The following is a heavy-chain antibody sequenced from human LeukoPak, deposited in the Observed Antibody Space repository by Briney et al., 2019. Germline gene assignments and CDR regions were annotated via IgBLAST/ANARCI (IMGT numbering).Heavy chain of an antibody. CDR3: ARVDWNYAYRVLYY. CDR1: GYTFTSYG. Sequence: ASVKVSCKASGYTFTSYGISWVRQAPGQGLEWMGWISAYNGNTNYAQKLQGRVTMATDTSTGTAYMELRSLRSDAAAVYYCARVDWNYAYRVLYYWGQGTMVTVSS. D-gene: IGHD1-7*01. J-gene: IGHJ4*02. V-gene: IGHV1-18*01. CDR2: ISAYNGNT.